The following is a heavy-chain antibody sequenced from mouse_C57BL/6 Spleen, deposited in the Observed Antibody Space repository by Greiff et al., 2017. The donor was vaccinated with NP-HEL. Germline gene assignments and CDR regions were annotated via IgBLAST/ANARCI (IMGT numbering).Heavy chain of an antibody. V-gene: IGHV3-6*01. D-gene: IGHD2-4*01. Sequence: ESGPGLVKPSQSLSLTCSVTGYSITSGYYCNWIRQSPGNKLEWMGYISYDGSNNYNPSLKNRISINSDTSKNHFFLKLNSVTTEDTATYYCARSYDYSWYFDVWGTGTTVTVSS. CDR2: ISYDGSN. J-gene: IGHJ1*03. CDR3: ARSYDYSWYFDV. CDR1: GYSITSGYY.